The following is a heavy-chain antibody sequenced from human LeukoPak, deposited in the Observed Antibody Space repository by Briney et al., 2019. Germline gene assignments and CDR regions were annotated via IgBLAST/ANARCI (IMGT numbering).Heavy chain of an antibody. J-gene: IGHJ4*02. CDR2: ISYDGSNK. V-gene: IGHV3-30*18. CDR1: GFTFSSYG. D-gene: IGHD3-3*01. CDR3: AKSPLYYDLWSGNDY. Sequence: GGSLRLSCAASGFTFSSYGMHWVRQAPGKGLEWVAVISYDGSNKYYADSVKGRFTISRDNSKNTLYLQMNSLRAEDTAVYYCAKSPLYYDLWSGNDYWGQGTLVTVSS.